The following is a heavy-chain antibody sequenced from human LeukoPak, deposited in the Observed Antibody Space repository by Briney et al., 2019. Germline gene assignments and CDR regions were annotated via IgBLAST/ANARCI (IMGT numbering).Heavy chain of an antibody. V-gene: IGHV4-30-2*01. CDR2: IYHSGST. CDR3: ARLRPIFGVVILDC. D-gene: IGHD3-3*01. CDR1: GGSISSGGYY. Sequence: PSETLSLTCTVSGGSISSGGYYWSWIRQPPGKGLEWIGYIYHSGSTYYNPSLKSRVTISVDRSKNQFSLKLSSVTAADTAVYYCARLRPIFGVVILDCWGQGTLVTVSS. J-gene: IGHJ4*02.